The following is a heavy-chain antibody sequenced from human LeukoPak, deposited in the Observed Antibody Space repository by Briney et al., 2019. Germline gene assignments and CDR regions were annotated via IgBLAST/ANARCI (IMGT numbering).Heavy chain of an antibody. V-gene: IGHV3-11*01. CDR1: GFTFSDYH. Sequence: PGGSLRLSCAASGFTFSDYHMSWIRQAPGKGLEWVSYISSSGSTIYYADSVKGRFTISRDNAKNSLYLQMNSLRAEDTAVYYCARADIPLIAAQYYFDYWGQGTLVTVSS. CDR3: ARADIPLIAAQYYFDY. CDR2: ISSSGSTI. D-gene: IGHD6-6*01. J-gene: IGHJ4*02.